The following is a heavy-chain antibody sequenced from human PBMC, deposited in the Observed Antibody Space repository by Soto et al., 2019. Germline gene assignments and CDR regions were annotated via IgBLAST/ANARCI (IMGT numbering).Heavy chain of an antibody. CDR1: GFTFSSYA. V-gene: IGHV3-23*01. Sequence: EVQLLESGGGLVQPGGSLRLSCAASGFTFSSYAMSWVRQAPGKGLEWVSAISGSGGSTYYADSVKGRFTISRDNSNNTLYLQRNSLVAEDTAVYSCAKEGESNGTGGDYYGMDVWGQGTTVTVSS. CDR2: ISGSGGST. J-gene: IGHJ6*02. D-gene: IGHD1-1*01. CDR3: AKEGESNGTGGDYYGMDV.